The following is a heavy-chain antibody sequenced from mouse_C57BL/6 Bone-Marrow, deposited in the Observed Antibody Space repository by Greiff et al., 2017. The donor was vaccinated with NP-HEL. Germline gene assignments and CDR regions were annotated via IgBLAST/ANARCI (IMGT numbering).Heavy chain of an antibody. CDR3: ARTLITTVVEDAMDY. CDR2: IYPGSGNT. Sequence: VQLVESGAELVRPGASVKLSCKASGYTFTDYYINWVKQRPGQGLEWIARIYPGSGNTYYNEKFKGKATLTAEKSSSTAYMQLSSLTSEDSAVYFCARTLITTVVEDAMDYWGQGTSVTVSS. D-gene: IGHD1-1*01. J-gene: IGHJ4*01. V-gene: IGHV1-76*01. CDR1: GYTFTDYY.